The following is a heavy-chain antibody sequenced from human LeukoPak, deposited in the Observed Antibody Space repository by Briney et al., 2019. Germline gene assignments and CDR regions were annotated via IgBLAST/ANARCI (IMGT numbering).Heavy chain of an antibody. V-gene: IGHV1-69*06. Sequence: GASVKVSCKASGGNFSSYGISWVRQAPGQGLEWMGGIIPLFDTLNYAQQFQGRATITADKSTSTTFMDLSSLTSEDTAVYYCVSCCGHNYGGGIWGQGTLVTVSS. CDR2: IIPLFDTL. D-gene: IGHD5-18*01. J-gene: IGHJ3*02. CDR3: VSCCGHNYGGGI. CDR1: GGNFSSYG.